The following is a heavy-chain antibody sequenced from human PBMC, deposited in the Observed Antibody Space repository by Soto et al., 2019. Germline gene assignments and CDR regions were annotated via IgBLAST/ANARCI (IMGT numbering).Heavy chain of an antibody. D-gene: IGHD3-22*01. CDR1: GFTFSSYA. J-gene: IGHJ4*02. CDR2: ISYDGSNK. CDR3: ARDPHYDSSGYCDY. Sequence: QVQLVESGGGVVQPGRSLRLSCAASGFTFSSYAMHWVRQAPGKGLEWVAVISYDGSNKYYADSVKGRFTISRDNSKNTLYLQMNSLRAQDTAVSYCARDPHYDSSGYCDYWGQGTLVTVSS. V-gene: IGHV3-30-3*01.